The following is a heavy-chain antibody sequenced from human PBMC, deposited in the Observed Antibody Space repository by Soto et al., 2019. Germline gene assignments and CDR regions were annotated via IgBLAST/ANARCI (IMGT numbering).Heavy chain of an antibody. D-gene: IGHD3-22*01. CDR2: ISGSGGST. J-gene: IGHJ6*03. CDR1: GFTFSSYA. Sequence: EVQLLESGGGLVQPGGSLRLSCAASGFTFSSYAMSWVRQAPGKGLEWVSAISGSGGSTYYSDSVKGRFTIPRDNSKNTLYLQMNSLRAEDTAVYYCAKDDRMIYYYYYMDVWGKGTTVTVSS. V-gene: IGHV3-23*01. CDR3: AKDDRMIYYYYYMDV.